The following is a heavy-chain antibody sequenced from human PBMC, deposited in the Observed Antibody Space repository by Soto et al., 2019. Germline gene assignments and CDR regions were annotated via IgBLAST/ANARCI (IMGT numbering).Heavy chain of an antibody. CDR2: ISRDSGAI. D-gene: IGHD1-1*01. V-gene: IGHV3-48*02. CDR3: ARDHNWAFDS. Sequence: PWGCLRLSCAASGFIFSSFSMNWVRRAPGKGLEWLSYISRDSGAIYYADSVKGRFTISRDNAKNSLLLQMNSLRDEDTAVYYCARDHNWAFDSWGQGTLVTVSS. J-gene: IGHJ4*02. CDR1: GFIFSSFS.